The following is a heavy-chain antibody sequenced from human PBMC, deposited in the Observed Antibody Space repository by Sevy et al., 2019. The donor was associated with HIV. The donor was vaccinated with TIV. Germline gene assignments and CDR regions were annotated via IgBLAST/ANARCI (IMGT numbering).Heavy chain of an antibody. CDR2: ISGSGGST. J-gene: IGHJ4*02. CDR1: GFTFSSYA. V-gene: IGHV3-23*01. D-gene: IGHD3-22*01. Sequence: GGSLRLSCAASGFTFSSYAMSWVRQAPGKGLEWVSAISGSGGSTYYADSVKGRFTISRDNSKNTLYLQMNSLRAEDTAVYYCETDYLSHYYDSSGYGRNTDYWGQGNLVTVSS. CDR3: ETDYLSHYYDSSGYGRNTDY.